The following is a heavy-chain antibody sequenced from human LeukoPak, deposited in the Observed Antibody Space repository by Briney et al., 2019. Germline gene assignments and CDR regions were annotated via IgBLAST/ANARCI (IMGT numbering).Heavy chain of an antibody. CDR3: AKGGGSYGGLDY. V-gene: IGHV3-23*01. Sequence: PGGSLRLSCAASGFTFSSYAMSWVRQAPGKGLEWVSAISGSGGSTYYADSVKGRFTISRDNSKNPLYLQMNSLSAEDTAVYYCAKGGGSYGGLDYWGQGTLVTVSS. CDR1: GFTFSSYA. J-gene: IGHJ4*02. D-gene: IGHD1-26*01. CDR2: ISGSGGST.